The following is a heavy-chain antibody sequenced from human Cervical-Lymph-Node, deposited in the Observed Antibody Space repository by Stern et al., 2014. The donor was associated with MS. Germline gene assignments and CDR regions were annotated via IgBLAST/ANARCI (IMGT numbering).Heavy chain of an antibody. J-gene: IGHJ4*02. CDR2: IYPGDSAT. V-gene: IGHV5-51*01. CDR3: ARQTTAWASDV. Sequence: EVQLVQSGAELIRPGESLKISCKGSGYKFSIYWTAWVRQMPGKGLECMGIIYPGDSATRYSPSFQAQVTQPAAKTTSTASLLVSSLNASDTAMYFCARQTTAWASDVWGQGTLVTVSS. CDR1: GYKFSIYW. D-gene: IGHD1-14*01.